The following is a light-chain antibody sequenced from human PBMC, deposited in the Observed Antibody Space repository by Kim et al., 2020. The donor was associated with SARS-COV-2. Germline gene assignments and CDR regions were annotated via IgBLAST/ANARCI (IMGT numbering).Light chain of an antibody. CDR1: RGNSSYA. Sequence: ASVKLTCTLSRGNSSYAIAWHQQQPEKGPRYLMKLNSDGSHSKGDGIPDRFSGSSSGAERYLTISSLQSEDEADYYCQTWGTGHVVFGGGTQLTVL. V-gene: IGLV4-69*01. CDR3: QTWGTGHVV. J-gene: IGLJ2*01. CDR2: LNSDGSH.